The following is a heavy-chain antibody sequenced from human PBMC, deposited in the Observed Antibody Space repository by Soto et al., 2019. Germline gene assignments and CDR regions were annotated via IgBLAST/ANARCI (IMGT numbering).Heavy chain of an antibody. J-gene: IGHJ6*02. CDR2: ICYSGST. CDR3: ARLDGNSADYYYGMDV. Sequence: ETLSLTCTVSGDSITSSSFCWGWIRQPPGKGLEWIGTICYSGSTYYNPSLQSRVTMSVDTSKNQFSLKLSSVTAADTGVYYCARLDGNSADYYYGMDVWGRGTTVTVSS. CDR1: GDSITSSSFC. V-gene: IGHV4-39*01. D-gene: IGHD6-19*01.